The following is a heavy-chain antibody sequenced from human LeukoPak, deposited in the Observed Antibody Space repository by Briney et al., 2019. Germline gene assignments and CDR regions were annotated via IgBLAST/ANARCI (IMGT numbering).Heavy chain of an antibody. V-gene: IGHV3-7*01. D-gene: IGHD6-19*01. Sequence: PGGSLRLSCAASGFTFNGYWMSWVRQAPGKGLEWVANIKQDGSEKYYVHSVRGRLTISRDNAENSLYLQMNSLRAEDTAVYYCATIAVAGHSYYYMDVWGKGTTVTISS. CDR3: ATIAVAGHSYYYMDV. J-gene: IGHJ6*03. CDR1: GFTFNGYW. CDR2: IKQDGSEK.